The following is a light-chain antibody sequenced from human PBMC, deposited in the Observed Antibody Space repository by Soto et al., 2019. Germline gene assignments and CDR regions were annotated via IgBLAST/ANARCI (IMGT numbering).Light chain of an antibody. V-gene: IGKV3-15*01. J-gene: IGKJ1*01. CDR1: QSVSSN. CDR3: QQYNNWPLT. Sequence: EIVMTQSPATLSVSPGERATLSCRASQSVSSNLAWYQQKPGQAPRLLIYGASTRATGIPARFSGSGSGTEFTIIISSLQSEDVVVYYCQQYNNWPLTFGQGTKVEIK. CDR2: GAS.